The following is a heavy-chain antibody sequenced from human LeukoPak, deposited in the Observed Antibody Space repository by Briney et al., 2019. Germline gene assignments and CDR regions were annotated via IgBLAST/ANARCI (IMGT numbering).Heavy chain of an antibody. CDR2: ISGSGNDI. V-gene: IGHV3-11*01. CDR1: GFIFSGYY. Sequence: PGGSLRLSCATSGFIFSGYYMSWIRQAPGKGLEWVSYISGSGNDISYADSVKARFTISRDNAKGSLYLQMNSLRAADTAVYYCGTHAGRSGSDVWGQGTLVTVSS. J-gene: IGHJ4*02. D-gene: IGHD5-12*01. CDR3: GTHAGRSGSDV.